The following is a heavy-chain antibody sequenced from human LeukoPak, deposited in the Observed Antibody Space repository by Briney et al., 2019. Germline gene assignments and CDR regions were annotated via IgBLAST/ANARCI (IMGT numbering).Heavy chain of an antibody. D-gene: IGHD3-10*01. J-gene: IGHJ6*03. CDR3: ARDLRAGDMDV. V-gene: IGHV4-4*07. Sequence: SDTLSLTCTGSGGSISSYYWSWIRQPAGKGLDGMGRMYNSGRTNYNPSLKSRVTISGDKSKNQFSLKLNSVTAADTAVYYCARDLRAGDMDVWGKATTVSVSS. CDR2: MYNSGRT. CDR1: GGSISSYY.